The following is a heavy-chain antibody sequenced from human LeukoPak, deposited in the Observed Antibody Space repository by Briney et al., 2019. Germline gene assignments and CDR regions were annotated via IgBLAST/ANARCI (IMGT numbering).Heavy chain of an antibody. CDR2: VDPTDGKT. J-gene: IGHJ4*02. Sequence: GASVKVSCKASGYTFNDYYMHWVQQAPGKGLEWMGRVDPTDGKTIYAENFQGRVTITADTSTDTAYMELSSLRSEDTAVYYCATAPGAFWTGFAILFDYWGQGTLVTVSS. CDR1: GYTFNDYY. CDR3: ATAPGAFWTGFAILFDY. V-gene: IGHV1-69-2*01. D-gene: IGHD3/OR15-3a*01.